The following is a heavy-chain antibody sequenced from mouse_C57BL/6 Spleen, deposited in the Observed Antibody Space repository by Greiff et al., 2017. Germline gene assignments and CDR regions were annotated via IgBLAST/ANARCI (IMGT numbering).Heavy chain of an antibody. D-gene: IGHD2-4*01. CDR2: IDPSDSYT. CDR3: ARGGDYDYDGFAY. Sequence: VQLQQPGAELVKPGASVKLSCKASGYTFTSYWMQWVKQRPGQGLEWIGEIDPSDSYTNYNQKFKGKATLTVDTSSSTAYMQLSSLTSEDSAVYYGARGGDYDYDGFAYWGQGTLVTVSA. V-gene: IGHV1-50*01. CDR1: GYTFTSYW. J-gene: IGHJ3*01.